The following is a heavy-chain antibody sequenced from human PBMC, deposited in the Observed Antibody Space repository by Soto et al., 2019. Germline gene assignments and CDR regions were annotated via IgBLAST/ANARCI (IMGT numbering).Heavy chain of an antibody. CDR3: ARTSGYYFFDY. CDR2: INAGNGNT. Sequence: ASVKVSCKASGYTFTTYAMHWVRQAPGQRLEWMGWINAGNGNTKYSQKFQGRVTITRDTSASTAHMELSSLRSEDTAVYYCARTSGYYFFDYWGQGTLVTVSS. V-gene: IGHV1-3*01. CDR1: GYTFTTYA. J-gene: IGHJ4*02. D-gene: IGHD3-3*01.